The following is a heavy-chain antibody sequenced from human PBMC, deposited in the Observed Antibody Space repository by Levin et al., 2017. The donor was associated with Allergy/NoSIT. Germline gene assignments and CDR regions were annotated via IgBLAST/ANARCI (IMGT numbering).Heavy chain of an antibody. Sequence: PGGSLRLSCAASGFTFSSYAMHWVRQAPGKGLEWVAVISYDGSNKYYADSVKGRFTISRDNSKNTLYLQMNSLRAEDTAVYYCARDPYYYDSSGYYYFDYWGQGTLVTVSS. CDR1: GFTFSSYA. V-gene: IGHV3-30*04. CDR2: ISYDGSNK. J-gene: IGHJ4*02. CDR3: ARDPYYYDSSGYYYFDY. D-gene: IGHD3-22*01.